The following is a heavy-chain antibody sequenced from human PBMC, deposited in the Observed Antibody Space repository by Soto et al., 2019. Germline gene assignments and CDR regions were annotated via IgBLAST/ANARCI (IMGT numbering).Heavy chain of an antibody. D-gene: IGHD3-10*01. CDR3: ARGGADMVRGVITGFDP. CDR1: GYTFTSYD. V-gene: IGHV1-8*01. Sequence: QVQLVQSGAEVKKPGASVKVSCKASGYTFTSYDINWVRQATGQGLEWMGWMNPNSGNTGYAQKFQGRVTMTRNTSISTAYMGLSSLRSEDTAVYYCARGGADMVRGVITGFDPWGQGTLVTVSS. CDR2: MNPNSGNT. J-gene: IGHJ5*02.